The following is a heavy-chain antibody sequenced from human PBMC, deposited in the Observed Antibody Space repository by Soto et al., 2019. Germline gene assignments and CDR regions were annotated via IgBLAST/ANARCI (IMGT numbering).Heavy chain of an antibody. CDR2: IGYDGSNK. CDR1: GFTFSSYG. J-gene: IGHJ2*01. Sequence: QVQLVESGGGVVQPGRSLRLSCAASGFTFSSYGMHWVRQAPGKGLEWVAVIGYDGSNKYYADSVKGRFTISRDNSKNTVHVQMNSLRAEDTAVYYCARVPGYSSGWYWYFDLWGRGTLVTVSS. CDR3: ARVPGYSSGWYWYFDL. D-gene: IGHD6-19*01. V-gene: IGHV3-33*01.